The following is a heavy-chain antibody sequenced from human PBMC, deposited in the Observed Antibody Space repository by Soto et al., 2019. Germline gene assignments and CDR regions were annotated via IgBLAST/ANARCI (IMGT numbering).Heavy chain of an antibody. J-gene: IGHJ3*01. CDR2: ISGSADGT. Sequence: EVKLLESGGGLAQPGGSLRLSCVGSGFTFDSYAISWVRQAPGERLQWIAAISGSADGTDYAHSVRGRFTISRDNAKKTGQLQMDSLRVEDTAVYFCAKDTVGGYSFWSGYYSDGLDVWGQGTLVTVS. D-gene: IGHD3-3*01. CDR1: GFTFDSYA. CDR3: AKDTVGGYSFWSGYYSDGLDV. V-gene: IGHV3-23*01.